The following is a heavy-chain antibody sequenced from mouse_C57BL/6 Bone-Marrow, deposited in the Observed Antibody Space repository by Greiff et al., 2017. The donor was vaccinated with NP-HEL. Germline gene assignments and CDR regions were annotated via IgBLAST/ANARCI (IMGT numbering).Heavy chain of an antibody. V-gene: IGHV1-80*01. CDR2: IYPGDGDT. CDR3: ARRGQLRLPPDY. CDR1: GYAFSSYW. Sequence: QVQLQQSGAELVKPGASVKISCKASGYAFSSYWMNWVKQRPGKGLEWIGQIYPGDGDTNYNGKFKGKATLTADKSSSTAYMQLSSLTSEDSAVYFCARRGQLRLPPDYWGQGTTLTVSS. D-gene: IGHD3-2*02. J-gene: IGHJ2*01.